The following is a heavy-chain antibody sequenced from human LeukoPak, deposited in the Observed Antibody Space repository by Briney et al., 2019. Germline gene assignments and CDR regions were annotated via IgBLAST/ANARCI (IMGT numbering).Heavy chain of an antibody. Sequence: GGSLRLSCAASGFTFSSYWMHWVRQAPGKGLVWVSRINSDGSSTSYADSVKGRSTISRDNAKNTLYLQMNSLRAEDTAVYYCVIAARRWGLDYWGQGTLVTVSS. CDR1: GFTFSSYW. CDR2: INSDGSST. V-gene: IGHV3-74*01. CDR3: VIAARRWGLDY. J-gene: IGHJ4*02. D-gene: IGHD6-6*01.